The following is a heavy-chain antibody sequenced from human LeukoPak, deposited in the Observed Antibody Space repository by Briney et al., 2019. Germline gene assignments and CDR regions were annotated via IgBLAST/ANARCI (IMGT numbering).Heavy chain of an antibody. D-gene: IGHD3-22*01. V-gene: IGHV4-30-4*01. CDR1: GGSISSGDYY. CDR2: MYYSGST. Sequence: PSETLSLNCTVSGGSISSGDYYWSRIRQPPGKGLEWIAYMYYSGSTYYNPSLKSRVTMSADTSKNQLSLKLSSVTAADTAVYYCARPYYYDSRIDPWGQGILVTVSS. J-gene: IGHJ5*02. CDR3: ARPYYYDSRIDP.